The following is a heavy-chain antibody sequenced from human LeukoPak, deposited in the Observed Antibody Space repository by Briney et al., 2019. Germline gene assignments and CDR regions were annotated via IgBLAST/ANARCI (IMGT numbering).Heavy chain of an antibody. D-gene: IGHD2-2*01. J-gene: IGHJ6*02. CDR1: GFTFDDYA. CDR2: ISGSGGST. CDR3: AKKRDSSSTSWGGYYYYGMDV. V-gene: IGHV3-23*01. Sequence: GGSLRLSCAASGFTFDDYAMHWVRQAPGKGLEWVSGISGSGGSTYYADSVKGRFTISRDNSKNTLYLQMNSLRAEDTAVYYCAKKRDSSSTSWGGYYYYGMDVWGQGTTVTVSS.